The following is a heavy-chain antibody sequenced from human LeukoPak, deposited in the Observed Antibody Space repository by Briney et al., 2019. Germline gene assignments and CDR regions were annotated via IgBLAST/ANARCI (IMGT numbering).Heavy chain of an antibody. J-gene: IGHJ3*02. Sequence: PGGSLRLSCAASGFTFSGSAMHWVRQASGKGLEWVGRIRSKANSYATAYAASVKGRFTIPRDDSKNTAYLQMNSLKTEDTAVYYCTGTAQDFWSGYYREAFDIWGQGTMVTVSS. D-gene: IGHD3-3*01. V-gene: IGHV3-73*01. CDR2: IRSKANSYAT. CDR3: TGTAQDFWSGYYREAFDI. CDR1: GFTFSGSA.